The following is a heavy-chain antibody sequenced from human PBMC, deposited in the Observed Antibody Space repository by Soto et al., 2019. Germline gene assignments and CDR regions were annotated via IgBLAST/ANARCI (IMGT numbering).Heavy chain of an antibody. Sequence: QVQLVQSGAEVKKPGSSVKVSCKASGGTFSSYAISWVRQAPGQGLEWMGGIIPIFGTAHYDQKFQGRVTITADESRSTGDMELSSLRSDDTAVYYCARGQQGYSYGYSLFDPCGQGTLVTVAA. CDR2: IIPIFGTA. J-gene: IGHJ5*02. D-gene: IGHD5-18*01. CDR1: GGTFSSYA. V-gene: IGHV1-69*12. CDR3: ARGQQGYSYGYSLFDP.